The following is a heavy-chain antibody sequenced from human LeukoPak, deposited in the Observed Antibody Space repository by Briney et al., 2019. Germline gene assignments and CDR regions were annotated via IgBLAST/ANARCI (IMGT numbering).Heavy chain of an antibody. Sequence: GGSLRLSCAASGFTFSSYWMSWVRQAPGKGLEWVANIKRDGSEKYYVDSVKGRFTISRDNAKNSLYLQMNSLRAEDTAVYYCARVDYGDYTSRDFDYWGQGTLVTVSS. D-gene: IGHD4-17*01. V-gene: IGHV3-7*04. CDR2: IKRDGSEK. J-gene: IGHJ4*02. CDR1: GFTFSSYW. CDR3: ARVDYGDYTSRDFDY.